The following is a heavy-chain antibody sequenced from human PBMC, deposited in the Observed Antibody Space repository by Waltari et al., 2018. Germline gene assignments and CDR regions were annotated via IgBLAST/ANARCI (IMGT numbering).Heavy chain of an antibody. D-gene: IGHD7-27*01. CDR1: GFPFTDYW. Sequence: EVHLVESGGGLVQPGGSLRLSCAAPGFPFTDYWLSWVRQAPGKGPEWVANIHKDGSEKNYVDYVKGRFTISRDNAKDSVYLQMNSLRADDTAMYYCVRDHWGPDYWGQGTLVTVSS. V-gene: IGHV3-7*01. J-gene: IGHJ4*02. CDR3: VRDHWGPDY. CDR2: IHKDGSEK.